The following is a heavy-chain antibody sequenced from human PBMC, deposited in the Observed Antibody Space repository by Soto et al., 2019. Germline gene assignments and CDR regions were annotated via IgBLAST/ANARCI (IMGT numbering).Heavy chain of an antibody. CDR2: ISPMFGAT. D-gene: IGHD2-15*01. V-gene: IGHV1-69*01. J-gene: IGHJ4*02. Sequence: QVQLAQSGAEVRKPGSSVKVSCGASGGSFSDFAFSWVRQAPGQGLEWMGGISPMFGATKYAQRFQDRVTIPADESTNTVYLTLSGLTSDDTATYYCARGGIVAVPAALSSYHDYTNYRFDSWGQGTLVTVSS. CDR1: GGSFSDFA. CDR3: ARGGIVAVPAALSSYHDYTNYRFDS.